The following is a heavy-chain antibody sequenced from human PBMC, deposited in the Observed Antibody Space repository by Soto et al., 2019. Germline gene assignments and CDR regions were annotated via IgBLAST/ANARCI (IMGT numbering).Heavy chain of an antibody. V-gene: IGHV4-31*03. D-gene: IGHD3-22*01. Sequence: QVQLQESGPGLVKPSQTLSLTCTVSGGSISSGGYYWSWIRQHPGKGLEWIGYIYYSGSTYYNPSLKSRVTLSVDTSKNQFSLKLSSVTAADTAVYYCARGVQVVVITADDAFDIWGQGTMVTVSS. J-gene: IGHJ3*02. CDR3: ARGVQVVVITADDAFDI. CDR1: GGSISSGGYY. CDR2: IYYSGST.